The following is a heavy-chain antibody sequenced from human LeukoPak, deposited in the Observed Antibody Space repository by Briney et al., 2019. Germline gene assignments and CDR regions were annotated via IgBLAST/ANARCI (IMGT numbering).Heavy chain of an antibody. CDR3: ARARAPFYGSGIQH. Sequence: SETLSLTCTVSGGSISSYYWSWIRQPPGKGLEWIGYIYYSGSTNYNPSLKSRVPISVDTSKNQFSLKLSSVTAADTAVYYCARARAPFYGSGIQHWGQGTLVTVSS. CDR2: IYYSGST. D-gene: IGHD3-10*01. J-gene: IGHJ1*01. CDR1: GGSISSYY. V-gene: IGHV4-59*01.